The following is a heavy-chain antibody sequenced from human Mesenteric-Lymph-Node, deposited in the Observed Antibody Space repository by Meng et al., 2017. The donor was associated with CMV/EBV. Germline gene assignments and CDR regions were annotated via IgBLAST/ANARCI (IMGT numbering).Heavy chain of an antibody. Sequence: SETLSLTCAVYGGSFSGYYWSWIRQPPGKGLEWIGEINHSGSTNYNLSLKSRVTISVDTSKNQFSLKVPSVTAADTAVYYCARVETAWNYFDYWGQGTLVTVSS. CDR2: INHSGST. J-gene: IGHJ4*02. D-gene: IGHD1-1*01. CDR3: ARVETAWNYFDY. V-gene: IGHV4-34*01. CDR1: GGSFSGYY.